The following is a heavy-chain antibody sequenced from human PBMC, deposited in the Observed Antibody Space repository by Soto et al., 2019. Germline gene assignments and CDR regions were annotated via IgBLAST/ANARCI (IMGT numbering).Heavy chain of an antibody. J-gene: IGHJ6*02. V-gene: IGHV4-59*01. CDR1: GGSISSYY. CDR2: IYYSGST. Sequence: QVQLQESGPGLVKPSETLSLTCTVSGGSISSYYWSWIRQPPGKGLEWIGYIYYSGSTNYNPSLKSRVTISVDTSKNQFSLKLSSVTAADTAVYYCARDGGVGHGMDVWGQGTTVTVSS. CDR3: ARDGGVGHGMDV. D-gene: IGHD3-16*01.